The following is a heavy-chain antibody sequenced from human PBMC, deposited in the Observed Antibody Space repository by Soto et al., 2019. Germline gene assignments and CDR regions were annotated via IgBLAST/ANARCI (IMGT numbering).Heavy chain of an antibody. J-gene: IGHJ3*02. Sequence: WTWIRQPPGKGLEWLGYIYYSGRTNYNPSLKSRVTISLDPSKSRLSLELTSVTAADTAVYYCARERAHIFEVVPDGFDIWGPGTMVAVSS. D-gene: IGHD3-3*02. CDR2: IYYSGRT. V-gene: IGHV4-61*03. CDR3: ARERAHIFEVVPDGFDI.